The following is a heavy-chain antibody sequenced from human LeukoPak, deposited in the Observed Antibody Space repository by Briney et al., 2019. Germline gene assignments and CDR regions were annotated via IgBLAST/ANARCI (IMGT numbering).Heavy chain of an antibody. V-gene: IGHV4-34*01. CDR3: ARRDFYGSGRSFDS. CDR2: ISHSGII. CDR1: GGSFSGYY. Sequence: PSETLSLICAVYGGSFSGYYWNWIRQTPGKGLEWVGEISHSGIINYIPSLMSRVSLSVDTSKNQFSLKLTSMTAADTAVYYCARRDFYGSGRSFDSWGQGTLVTVSS. J-gene: IGHJ4*02. D-gene: IGHD3-10*01.